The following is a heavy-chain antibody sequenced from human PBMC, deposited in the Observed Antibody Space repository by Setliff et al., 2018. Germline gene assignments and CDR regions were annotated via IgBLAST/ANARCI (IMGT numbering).Heavy chain of an antibody. CDR3: ATLSKDLNY. Sequence: PGGSLRLSCAASRITFSSFAMHWVRQAPGKGLEWVGFIRFDGTIKYYADSVKGRFTISRDNSKNTLYLEMNSLRSEDTGIYYCATLSKDLNYWGQGTLVTVSS. J-gene: IGHJ4*02. D-gene: IGHD3-3*01. V-gene: IGHV3-30*02. CDR1: RITFSSFA. CDR2: IRFDGTIK.